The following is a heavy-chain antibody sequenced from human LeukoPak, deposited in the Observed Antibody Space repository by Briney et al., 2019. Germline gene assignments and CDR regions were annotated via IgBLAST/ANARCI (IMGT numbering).Heavy chain of an antibody. J-gene: IGHJ4*02. CDR1: GFTVSSNY. D-gene: IGHD3-16*02. CDR3: ATSLRLGELSFFPGGGIDY. CDR2: IYSGGST. V-gene: IGHV3-53*01. Sequence: GGSLRLSCAASGFTVSSNYMSWVRQAPGKGLEWVSVIYSGGSTYYADSVKGRFTISRDNSKNTLYLQMNSLRAEDTAVYYCATSLRLGELSFFPGGGIDYWGQGTLVTVSS.